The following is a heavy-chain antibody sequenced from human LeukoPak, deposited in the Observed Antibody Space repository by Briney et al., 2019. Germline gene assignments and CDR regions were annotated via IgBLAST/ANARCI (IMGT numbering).Heavy chain of an antibody. J-gene: IGHJ4*02. V-gene: IGHV1-2*02. Sequence: GASVKVSCKASGYTFTGYYMHWVRQAPGQGLEWMGWINPNSGGTNYAQKFQGRVTMTRDTSISTAYMELSRLRSDGTAVYYCARVGILWFGELPRFDYWGQGTLVTVSS. CDR3: ARVGILWFGELPRFDY. CDR1: GYTFTGYY. D-gene: IGHD3-10*01. CDR2: INPNSGGT.